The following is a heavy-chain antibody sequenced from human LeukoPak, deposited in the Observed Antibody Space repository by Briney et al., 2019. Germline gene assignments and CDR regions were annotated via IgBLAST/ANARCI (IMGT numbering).Heavy chain of an antibody. CDR3: ARDKVTYFGYGMDV. CDR2: INPNSGGT. D-gene: IGHD2/OR15-2a*01. V-gene: IGHV1-2*04. J-gene: IGHJ6*04. CDR1: GYTFTGYY. Sequence: GASLKVSCKASGYTFTGYYMHWVRQAPGQGLEWMGWINPNSGGTNYAQKFQGWVTMTRDTSISTAYMELSRLRSDDTAVYYCARDKVTYFGYGMDVWGKGNTVTVSS.